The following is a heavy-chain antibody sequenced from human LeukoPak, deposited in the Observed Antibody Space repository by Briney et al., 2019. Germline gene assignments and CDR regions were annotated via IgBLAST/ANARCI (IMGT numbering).Heavy chain of an antibody. J-gene: IGHJ3*02. CDR1: GGSISSSSYY. CDR2: IYYSGST. CDR3: ARHVYDFWSGYHDAFDI. V-gene: IGHV4-39*01. D-gene: IGHD3-3*01. Sequence: SETLSLTCTVSGGSISSSSYYWGWIRQPPGKGLEWIGSIYYSGSTYYNPSLKSRVTISVDTSKNQFSLKLSSVTAADTAVYYCARHVYDFWSGYHDAFDIWGQGTMVTVSS.